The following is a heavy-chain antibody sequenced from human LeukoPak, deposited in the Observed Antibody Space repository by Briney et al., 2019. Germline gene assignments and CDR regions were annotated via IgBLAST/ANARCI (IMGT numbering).Heavy chain of an antibody. CDR1: GGSFSGYY. D-gene: IGHD5-24*01. CDR2: IYYSGST. CDR3: ARRQQTGGDNGLHNWFDP. Sequence: SETLSLTCAVYGGSFSGYYWSWIRQPPGKGLEWIVYIYYSGSTKYNPSLESRVTISVDTSKNQISLNMRSVTAADTAIYYCARRQQTGGDNGLHNWFDPWGQGILVTVSS. J-gene: IGHJ5*02. V-gene: IGHV4-59*08.